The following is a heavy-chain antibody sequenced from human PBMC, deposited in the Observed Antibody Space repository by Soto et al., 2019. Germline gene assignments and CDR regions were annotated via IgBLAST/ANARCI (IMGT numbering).Heavy chain of an antibody. CDR3: TGITWFRGMDV. D-gene: IGHD4-4*01. CDR1: GGSIRLINHY. Sequence: SETLSLTCTVSGGSIRLINHYWDWIRQHPGKGLEWIGYIYYSGSTYYNPSLKSRITINPDTSKNQFSLHLYSVTPEDTAVYYCTGITWFRGMDVWGQGTPVTVSS. CDR2: IYYSGST. J-gene: IGHJ6*02. V-gene: IGHV4-31*08.